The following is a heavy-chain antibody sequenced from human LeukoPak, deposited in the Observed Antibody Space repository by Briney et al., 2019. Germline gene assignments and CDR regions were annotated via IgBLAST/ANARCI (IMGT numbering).Heavy chain of an antibody. CDR3: AREWTGFAEFVY. Sequence: SETLSLTCTVYGDSLSSFYWSWIRQPAGKGLEWIGRIYPGGNTDYNPSLKSRVTVSVDTAKNQFSLRLTSVTAADTAVYFCAREWTGFAEFVYWGRGILVTVSS. D-gene: IGHD3/OR15-3a*01. V-gene: IGHV4-4*07. CDR1: GDSLSSFY. J-gene: IGHJ4*02. CDR2: IYPGGNT.